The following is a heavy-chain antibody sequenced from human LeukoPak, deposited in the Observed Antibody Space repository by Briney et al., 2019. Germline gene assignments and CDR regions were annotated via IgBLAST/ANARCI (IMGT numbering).Heavy chain of an antibody. CDR2: INPNSGGT. CDR1: GYTFTGYY. J-gene: IGHJ6*03. D-gene: IGHD6-6*01. V-gene: IGHV1-2*06. CDR3: ARYSSSSSGYYYYMDV. Sequence: PGTSVKVSCKASGYTFTGYYMHWVRQAPGQGLEWMGRINPNSGGTNYAQKFQGRVTMTRDTSISTAYMELSRLRSDDTAVYYCARYSSSSSGYYYYMDVWGKGTTVTVSS.